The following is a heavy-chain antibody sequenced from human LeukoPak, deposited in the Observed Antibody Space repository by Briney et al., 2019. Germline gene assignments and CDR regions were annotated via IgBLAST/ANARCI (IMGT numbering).Heavy chain of an antibody. CDR3: ARVLGGWFGEFTFDY. Sequence: ASAKVSCKASGYTFTGYYMHWVRQAPGQGLEWMGWINPNSGGTNYAQKFQGRVTMTRDTSISTAYMELSRLRSDDTAVYYCARVLGGWFGEFTFDYWGQGTLVTVSS. D-gene: IGHD3-10*01. V-gene: IGHV1-2*02. CDR1: GYTFTGYY. CDR2: INPNSGGT. J-gene: IGHJ4*02.